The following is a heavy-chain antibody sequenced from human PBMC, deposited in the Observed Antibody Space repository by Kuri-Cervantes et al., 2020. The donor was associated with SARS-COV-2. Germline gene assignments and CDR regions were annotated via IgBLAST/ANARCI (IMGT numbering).Heavy chain of an antibody. CDR2: IIPIFGTA. J-gene: IGHJ6*02. CDR1: GGTFSSYA. Sequence: SVKVSCKASGGTFSSYAISWVRQAPGQGLEWMGGIIPIFGTANYAQKFQGRVTITADKSTSTAYMELSSLRSEDTAVYYCARSGYCSGGSCYVIYYYYGMDVCGQGTTV. CDR3: ARSGYCSGGSCYVIYYYYGMDV. V-gene: IGHV1-69*06. D-gene: IGHD2-15*01.